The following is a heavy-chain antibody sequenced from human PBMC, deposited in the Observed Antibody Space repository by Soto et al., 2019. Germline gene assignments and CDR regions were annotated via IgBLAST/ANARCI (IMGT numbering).Heavy chain of an antibody. Sequence: PGGSLRLSCAASGFTFSSYSMNWVRQAPGKGLDWVSYISSSSSTIYYADSVKGQFTISRDNAKNSLYLQMNSLRDEDTAVYYCARRPTVTTRNYYCYYGMDVWGQGTTVTVSS. J-gene: IGHJ6*02. CDR3: ARRPTVTTRNYYCYYGMDV. CDR1: GFTFSSYS. CDR2: ISSSSSTI. V-gene: IGHV3-48*02. D-gene: IGHD4-17*01.